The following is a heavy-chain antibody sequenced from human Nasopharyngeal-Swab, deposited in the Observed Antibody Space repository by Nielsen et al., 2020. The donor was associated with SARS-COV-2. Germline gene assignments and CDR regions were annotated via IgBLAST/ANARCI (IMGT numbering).Heavy chain of an antibody. CDR1: GGSITTYY. V-gene: IGHV4-59*01. CDR3: ARDHSYYDSNGYYFDY. CDR2: IHSSGTP. D-gene: IGHD3-22*01. Sequence: SETLSLTCTVSGGSITTYYWSWIRQPPGKGLEWIGYIHSSGTPNYNPSLKSRVTMSVETSKNQFSLMLTSVIAADTAVYYCARDHSYYDSNGYYFDYWGLGTLVTVSS. J-gene: IGHJ4*02.